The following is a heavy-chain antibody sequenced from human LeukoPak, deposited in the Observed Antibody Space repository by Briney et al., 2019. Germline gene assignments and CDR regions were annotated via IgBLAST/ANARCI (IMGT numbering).Heavy chain of an antibody. Sequence: SETLSLTCAVYGGSFSGYYWSWIRQPPGKGLEWIGEINHSGSTNYNPSLKSRVTISVDTSKNQFPLKLSSVTAADTAVYYCARGGGSSWYLDYWGQGTLVTVSS. CDR2: INHSGST. CDR3: ARGGGSSWYLDY. V-gene: IGHV4-34*01. CDR1: GGSFSGYY. D-gene: IGHD6-13*01. J-gene: IGHJ4*02.